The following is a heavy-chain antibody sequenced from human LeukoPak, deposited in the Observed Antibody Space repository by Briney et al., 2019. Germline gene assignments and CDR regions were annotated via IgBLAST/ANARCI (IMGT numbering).Heavy chain of an antibody. J-gene: IGHJ4*02. D-gene: IGHD6-13*01. V-gene: IGHV4-34*01. CDR2: INHSGST. CDR1: GGSFSGYY. Sequence: RSSETLSLTCAVYGGSFSGYYWSWIRQPPGKGLEWIGEINHSGSTNYNPSLKSRVTISVDTSKNQFSLKLSSVTAADTAVYYCARHALGSWTDYWGQGTLVTVSS. CDR3: ARHALGSWTDY.